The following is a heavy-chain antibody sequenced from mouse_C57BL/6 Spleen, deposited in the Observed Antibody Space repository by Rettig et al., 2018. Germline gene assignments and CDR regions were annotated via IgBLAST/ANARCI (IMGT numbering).Heavy chain of an antibody. CDR1: GFTFSDYG. D-gene: IGHD3-2*02. J-gene: IGHJ3*01. CDR3: ARGLRVAY. V-gene: IGHV5-17*01. CDR2: ISSGSSTI. Sequence: EVQLVESGGGLVKPGGSLKLSCAASGFTFSDYGMHWVRQAPEKGLEWVAYISSGSSTIYYADTVKGRFTISRDNAKNTLFLQMTSLRSEDTAMYYCARGLRVAYWGQGTLVTVSA.